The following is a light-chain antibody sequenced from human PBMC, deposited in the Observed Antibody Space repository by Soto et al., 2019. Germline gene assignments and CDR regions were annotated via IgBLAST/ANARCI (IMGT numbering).Light chain of an antibody. Sequence: QSALTQPASVSGSPGQSITISCTGTSSDVGGYNLVSWYQQHPGKAPKLMIYEGSKRPSGVSNRFSGSKSGNTASLTISGLQAEDEADYYCCSSAGSRVFGGGTKLTVL. CDR3: CSSAGSRV. J-gene: IGLJ3*02. CDR1: SSDVGGYNL. V-gene: IGLV2-23*01. CDR2: EGS.